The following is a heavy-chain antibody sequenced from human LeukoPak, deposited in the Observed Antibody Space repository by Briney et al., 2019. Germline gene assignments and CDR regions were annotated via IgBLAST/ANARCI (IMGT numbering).Heavy chain of an antibody. CDR1: GFTFSSYS. Sequence: EPGGSLRLSCAASGFTFSSYSMNWVRQAPGKGLEWVSAISGSGGSTYYAASVKGRFTISRDNSKNTPYLQINSLRAEDTAVYYCAKDLSYGSGSPTWGQGTLVTVSS. J-gene: IGHJ5*02. CDR3: AKDLSYGSGSPT. CDR2: ISGSGGST. V-gene: IGHV3-23*01. D-gene: IGHD3-10*01.